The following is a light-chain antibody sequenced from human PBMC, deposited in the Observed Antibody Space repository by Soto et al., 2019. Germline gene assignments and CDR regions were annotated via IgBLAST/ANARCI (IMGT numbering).Light chain of an antibody. CDR1: QSISVW. V-gene: IGKV1-5*03. CDR2: KAS. Sequence: DIQMTQSPSTLSASVGDRVTITCRASQSISVWLAWYQQKPGKAPNLLIYKASTLQSGVPSRFSGSGSGTEFTLTISSPQPDDFATYYCQQYNLYSWTFGQGTKVEI. J-gene: IGKJ1*01. CDR3: QQYNLYSWT.